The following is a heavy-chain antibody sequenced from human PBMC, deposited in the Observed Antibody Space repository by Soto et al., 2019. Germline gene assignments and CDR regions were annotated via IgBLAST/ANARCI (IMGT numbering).Heavy chain of an antibody. J-gene: IGHJ4*02. CDR2: IYYSGST. CDR1: GGSISSYY. V-gene: IGHV4-59*01. D-gene: IGHD3-3*01. Sequence: SETLSLTCTVSGGSISSYYWSWIRQPPGKGLEWIGYIYYSGSTNYNPSLKSRVTISVDTSKNQFSLKLSSVTAADTAVYYCARFYDFWSGYYFDYWGQGTLVTVSS. CDR3: ARFYDFWSGYYFDY.